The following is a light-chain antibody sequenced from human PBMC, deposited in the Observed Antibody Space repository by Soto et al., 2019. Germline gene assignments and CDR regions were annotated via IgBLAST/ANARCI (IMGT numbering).Light chain of an antibody. J-gene: IGKJ3*01. CDR2: DAS. CDR1: QSVSRY. CDR3: QQRSDWPPGVT. V-gene: IGKV3-11*01. Sequence: EIVLTQSPATLSLSPGERATLSCRASQSVSRYLAWYQQKPGQAPRLLIYDASNRATGIPARFRGSGSGTDFTLTISRLEPEDFGVYYCQQRSDWPPGVTFGPGTKVDIK.